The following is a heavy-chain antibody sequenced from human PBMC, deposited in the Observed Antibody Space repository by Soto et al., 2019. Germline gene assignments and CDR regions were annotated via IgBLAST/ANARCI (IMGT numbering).Heavy chain of an antibody. D-gene: IGHD3-10*01. CDR2: IYYSGSP. Sequence: SETLSLTSTVACGSIATGGDYWSWIRQHPGKGLEWIGYIYYSGSPYYNPSLKSRVSISVDTSKNQFSLKLSSLTAADTAVYYCARLSASGPHKPYYFDYWGQGTLVTVSS. V-gene: IGHV4-31*03. CDR1: CGSIATGGDY. CDR3: ARLSASGPHKPYYFDY. J-gene: IGHJ4*02.